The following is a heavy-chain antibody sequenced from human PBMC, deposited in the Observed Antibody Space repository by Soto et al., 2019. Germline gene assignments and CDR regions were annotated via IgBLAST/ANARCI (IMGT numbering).Heavy chain of an antibody. Sequence: GASVKVSCKASGYTFSDYYIHWVRQAPGQGLEWMGWINPNSGGTKYAPKFQARVTMTRDTSITTAYMELSRLRSGDTAVYYCAREPATAKPEGVDFWGQGTLVTVSS. J-gene: IGHJ4*02. V-gene: IGHV1-2*02. CDR1: GYTFSDYY. CDR3: AREPATAKPEGVDF. D-gene: IGHD1-1*01. CDR2: INPNSGGT.